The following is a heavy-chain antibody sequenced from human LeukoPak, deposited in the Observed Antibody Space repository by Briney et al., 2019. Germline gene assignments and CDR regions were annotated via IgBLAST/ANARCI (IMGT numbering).Heavy chain of an antibody. J-gene: IGHJ5*02. V-gene: IGHV4-39*01. CDR3: ARQGGGISQLLYWFEGMFDP. Sequence: SETLSLTCTVSGGSISSSSYDWGWIRQPPGKGLEWIGSIYYSGSTYYNPSLKSRVTISVDTSKNQFSLKLSSVTAADTAVYYCARQGGGISQLLYWFEGMFDPWGQGTLVTVSS. D-gene: IGHD2-2*02. CDR2: IYYSGST. CDR1: GGSISSSSYD.